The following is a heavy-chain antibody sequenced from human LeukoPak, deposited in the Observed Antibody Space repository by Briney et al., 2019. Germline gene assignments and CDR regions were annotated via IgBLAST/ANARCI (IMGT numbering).Heavy chain of an antibody. CDR3: ARGVAAAFDY. V-gene: IGHV1-18*01. D-gene: IGHD6-19*01. Sequence: ASVTVSCKASGYTFTSYGISWVRQAPGQGPEWMGWISAYNGNTNYAQKLQGRVAMATDTSTSTAYMELRSLRSDDTAVYYCARGVAAAFDYWGQGTLVTVSS. CDR1: GYTFTSYG. CDR2: ISAYNGNT. J-gene: IGHJ4*02.